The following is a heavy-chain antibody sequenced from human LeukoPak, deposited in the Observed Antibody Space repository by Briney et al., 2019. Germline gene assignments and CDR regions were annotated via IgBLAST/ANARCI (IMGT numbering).Heavy chain of an antibody. CDR3: ARGPPFGELLT. D-gene: IGHD3-10*01. CDR2: ISSSSSTI. CDR1: GFTFSSYS. Sequence: PGGSLRLSCAASGFTFSSYSMNWVRQAPGKGLEWVSYISSSSSTIYYADSVKGRFTISRDNSKNTLYLQMNSLRAEDTAVYYCARGPPFGELLTWGQGTLVTVSS. V-gene: IGHV3-48*01. J-gene: IGHJ5*02.